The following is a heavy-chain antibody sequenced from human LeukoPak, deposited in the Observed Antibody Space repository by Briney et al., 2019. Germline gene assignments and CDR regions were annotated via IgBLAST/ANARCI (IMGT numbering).Heavy chain of an antibody. V-gene: IGHV4-34*01. CDR1: GGSFSGYY. J-gene: IGHJ5*02. CDR3: ARHRLYYYGAGSPGKYKNGCDP. CDR2: INHSGRT. D-gene: IGHD3-10*01. Sequence: SEALSLTCAVYGGSFSGYYLSWIRQPPGKGLEWMGEINHSGRTNNNPPLKIRVTISVDTSKNQFYLKLSAVTAADTAVYCCARHRLYYYGAGSPGKYKNGCDPGGQGTLVSVSS.